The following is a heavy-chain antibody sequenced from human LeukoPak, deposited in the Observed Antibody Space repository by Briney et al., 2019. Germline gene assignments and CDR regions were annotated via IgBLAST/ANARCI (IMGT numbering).Heavy chain of an antibody. V-gene: IGHV4-39*01. Sequence: SETLSLTCTVSGGSISSSSYYWGWIRQPPGKGLEWIGSIYYSGSTYYNPSLKSRVTISVDTPKNQFSLKLSSVTAADTAVYYCARRGHYDFWSGNKYYFDYWGQGTLVTVSS. CDR2: IYYSGST. CDR3: ARRGHYDFWSGNKYYFDY. J-gene: IGHJ4*02. CDR1: GGSISSSSYY. D-gene: IGHD3-3*01.